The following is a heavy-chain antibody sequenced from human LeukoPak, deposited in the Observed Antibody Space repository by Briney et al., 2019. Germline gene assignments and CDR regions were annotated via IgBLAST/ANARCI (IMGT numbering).Heavy chain of an antibody. CDR2: INPNSGGT. V-gene: IGHV1-2*02. Sequence: ASVKVSCKASGYTFTCYYMHWVRQAPGQGLEGMGWINPNSGGTNYAQKFQGRVTMTRDTSISTAYMELSRLRSDDTAVYYCARVVGSYYYYYYYYYMDVWGKGTTVTISS. CDR3: ARVVGSYYYYYYYYYMDV. D-gene: IGHD1-26*01. CDR1: GYTFTCYY. J-gene: IGHJ6*03.